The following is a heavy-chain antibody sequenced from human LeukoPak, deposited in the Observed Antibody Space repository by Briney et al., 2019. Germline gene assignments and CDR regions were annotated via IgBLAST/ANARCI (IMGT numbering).Heavy chain of an antibody. J-gene: IGHJ4*02. CDR1: GYTFTSYA. CDR3: ARGRVGATKADY. CDR2: ISAYNGNT. V-gene: IGHV1-18*01. D-gene: IGHD1-26*01. Sequence: ASVKVSCKASGYTFTSYAMHWVRQAPGQGLEWMGWISAYNGNTNYAQKLQGRVTMTTDTSTSTAYMELRSLRSDDTAVYYCARGRVGATKADYWGQGTLVTVSS.